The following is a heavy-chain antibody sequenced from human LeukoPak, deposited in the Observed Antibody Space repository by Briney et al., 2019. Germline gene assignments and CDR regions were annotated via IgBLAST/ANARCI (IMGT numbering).Heavy chain of an antibody. Sequence: GASVKVSCKASGYTFTSYGISWVRQAPGQGLEWMGWISAYNGNTNYAQKLQGRVTMTTVTSTSTAYMELRSPRSDDTAVYYCARRNSSPYNWFDPWGQGTLVTVSS. J-gene: IGHJ5*02. V-gene: IGHV1-18*01. D-gene: IGHD4-23*01. CDR3: ARRNSSPYNWFDP. CDR2: ISAYNGNT. CDR1: GYTFTSYG.